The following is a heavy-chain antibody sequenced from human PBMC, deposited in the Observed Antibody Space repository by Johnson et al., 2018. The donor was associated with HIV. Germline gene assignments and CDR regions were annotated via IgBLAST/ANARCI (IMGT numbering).Heavy chain of an antibody. CDR3: TRRSPYDAFDI. J-gene: IGHJ3*02. V-gene: IGHV3-NL1*01. CDR2: IYSGGST. CDR1: GFSFSPYA. D-gene: IGHD3-3*01. Sequence: QVQLVESGGGVVQPGRSLRLSCAASGFSFSPYALHWVRQTPGKGLEWVAVIYSGGSTYQADSVKGRFTISRDNSKNTLYLQMNSLRAEDTAVYYCTRRSPYDAFDIWGQGTMVTVAS.